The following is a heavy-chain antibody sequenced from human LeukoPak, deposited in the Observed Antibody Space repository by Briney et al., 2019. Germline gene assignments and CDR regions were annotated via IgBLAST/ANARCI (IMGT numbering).Heavy chain of an antibody. CDR3: AKDSGDIVVVVAATFFDY. J-gene: IGHJ4*02. V-gene: IGHV3-23*01. CDR2: ISVSGGST. Sequence: GGSLRLSCAASGFTFSIYAMTWVRQAPGKGLEWVSTISVSGGSTYYADSVKGRFTISRDHSKNTLYLQMNSLRAEDTAVYYCAKDSGDIVVVVAATFFDYWGQGTLVTVSS. CDR1: GFTFSIYA. D-gene: IGHD2-15*01.